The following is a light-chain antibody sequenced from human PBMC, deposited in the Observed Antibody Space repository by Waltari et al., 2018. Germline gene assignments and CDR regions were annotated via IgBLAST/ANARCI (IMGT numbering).Light chain of an antibody. CDR2: ENI. J-gene: IGLJ2*01. CDR1: RSNIGAGYY. Sequence: QSVLTQPPSTSGAPGQRITISCTGTRSNIGAGYYVSWYQQFPGTAPKLLIYENIHRPSVVSDRFSGSKSGTSASLTITGLQSEDEADYYCSAWDTSLSAVLFGGGTRLTVL. V-gene: IGLV1-40*01. CDR3: SAWDTSLSAVL.